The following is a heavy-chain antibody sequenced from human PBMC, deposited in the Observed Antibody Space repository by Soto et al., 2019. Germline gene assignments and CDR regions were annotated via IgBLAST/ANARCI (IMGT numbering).Heavy chain of an antibody. CDR1: GGSISSYY. J-gene: IGHJ5*02. CDR3: ARELTTVTNWFDP. CDR2: IYYSGST. V-gene: IGHV4-59*01. D-gene: IGHD4-4*01. Sequence: PSETLSLTCTVSGGSISSYYWSWIRQPPGKGLEWIGYIYYSGSTNYNPSLKSRVTISVDTSKNQFSLKLSSVTAADTAVYYCARELTTVTNWFDPWGQGTLVTVSS.